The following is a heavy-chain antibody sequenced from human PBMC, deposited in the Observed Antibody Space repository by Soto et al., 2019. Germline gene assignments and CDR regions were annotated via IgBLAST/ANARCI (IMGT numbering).Heavy chain of an antibody. J-gene: IGHJ4*02. D-gene: IGHD1-7*01. Sequence: QVQLVQSGAELKKPGSSVKVSCKASGGTFSSYAISWVRQAPGQGLEWMGGIIPIFGTANYAQKLQGRVTITEDESTSTAYRELSSLRYEDTAVYYCARVSNWNYPIYTFAYWGQGTLVTVSS. CDR2: IIPIFGTA. V-gene: IGHV1-69*01. CDR3: ARVSNWNYPIYTFAY. CDR1: GGTFSSYA.